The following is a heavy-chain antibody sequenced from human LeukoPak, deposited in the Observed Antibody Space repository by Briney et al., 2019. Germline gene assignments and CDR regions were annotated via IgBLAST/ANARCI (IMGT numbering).Heavy chain of an antibody. CDR2: IKPNNGDT. J-gene: IGHJ4*02. V-gene: IGHV1-2*02. CDR1: GYTFTGYY. CDR3: ARAGSGLVARL. Sequence: ASVKVSCKASGYTFTGYYIHWVRQAPGQGLEWMGCIKPNNGDTNSAQNFQGRVTLTRDTSISTAYVELSSLRPDDTAVYFCARAGSGLVARLWGQGTLVTVSS. D-gene: IGHD6-6*01.